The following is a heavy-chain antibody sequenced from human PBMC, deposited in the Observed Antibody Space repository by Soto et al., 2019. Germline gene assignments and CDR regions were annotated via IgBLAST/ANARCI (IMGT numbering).Heavy chain of an antibody. V-gene: IGHV1-46*01. CDR3: ARDLITGGTHLDF. D-gene: IGHD3-16*01. CDR2: INPSGGST. Sequence: ASVKVSCKASGYTFTTYYIHWVRQAPGQGLEWMGIINPSGGSTSYAPKFQGRLTMTRGTSTTTVYMELSSLRSEDTAVYYCARDLITGGTHLDFWGQGTLVTVSS. J-gene: IGHJ4*02. CDR1: GYTFTTYY.